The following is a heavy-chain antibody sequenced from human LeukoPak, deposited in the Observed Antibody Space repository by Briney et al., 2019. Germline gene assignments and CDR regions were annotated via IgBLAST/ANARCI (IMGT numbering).Heavy chain of an antibody. CDR3: ARDGSSWYNWFDP. CDR2: LNPNSGGT. CDR1: GYTFTGYF. D-gene: IGHD6-13*01. V-gene: IGHV1-2*02. J-gene: IGHJ5*02. Sequence: ASVKVSCKASGYTFTGYFIHWVRQAPGQGLEWMGWLNPNSGGTNYAQKFQGRVTMTRDTSINTAYMELSRLRSDDTAMYYCARDGSSWYNWFDPWGRGTPVTVSS.